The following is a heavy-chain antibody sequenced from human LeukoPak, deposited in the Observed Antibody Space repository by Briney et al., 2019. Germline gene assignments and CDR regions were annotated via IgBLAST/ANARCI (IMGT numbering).Heavy chain of an antibody. CDR2: IIPIFGTA. CDR3: ARMGSGWYGDY. V-gene: IGHV1-69*05. J-gene: IGHJ4*02. CDR1: GGTFSSYA. D-gene: IGHD6-19*01. Sequence: ASVKVSCKASGGTFSSYAISGVGQAPGQGLEGMGGIIPIFGTANYAQKFQGRVTITTDESTSTAYMELSSLRSEDTAVYYCARMGSGWYGDYWGQGTLVTVSS.